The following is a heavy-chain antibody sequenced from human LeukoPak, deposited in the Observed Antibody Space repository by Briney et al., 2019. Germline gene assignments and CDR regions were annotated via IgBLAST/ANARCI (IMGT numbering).Heavy chain of an antibody. J-gene: IGHJ4*02. D-gene: IGHD6-13*01. V-gene: IGHV5-51*01. CDR2: IYPGDSDT. CDR1: GYSFSSYW. CDR3: ARQGVGIAAAGRYFDY. Sequence: GESLKISCKGSGYSFSSYWIAWVRQMPGKGLEWMGIIYPGDSDTRYSPSFQGQVTISADKSISTAYLQWSSLKASDTAMYYCARQGVGIAAAGRYFDYWGQGTLVTVSS.